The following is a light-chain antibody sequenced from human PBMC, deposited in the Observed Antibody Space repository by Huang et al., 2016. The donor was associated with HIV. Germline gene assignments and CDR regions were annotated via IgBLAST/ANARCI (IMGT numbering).Light chain of an antibody. CDR1: QAISNS. CDR2: GAS. CDR3: QQYFSTPRT. Sequence: DIQMTQSPSSLSASVGCKVSITCRASQAISNSLVWYQQQPGKAPNLLLYGASRLESGVSSRFSGSGSGTDYTLTISSLQPEDFATYYCQQYFSTPRTFGQGTKVEIK. J-gene: IGKJ1*01. V-gene: IGKV1-NL1*01.